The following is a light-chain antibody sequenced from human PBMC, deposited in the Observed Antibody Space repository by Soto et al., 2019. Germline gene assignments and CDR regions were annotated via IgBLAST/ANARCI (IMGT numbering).Light chain of an antibody. CDR2: APS. CDR3: QQYSISPLP. CDR1: QSISRSD. Sequence: VLTQSPATTSLSPGERATLSCRARQSISRSDLARYQHTPGQSPRLRIYAPSIRATGFPDRFRGSGSGTDFTLTISRRESEDFGVYHCQQYSISPLPFGGGTKVDIK. J-gene: IGKJ4*01. V-gene: IGKV3-20*01.